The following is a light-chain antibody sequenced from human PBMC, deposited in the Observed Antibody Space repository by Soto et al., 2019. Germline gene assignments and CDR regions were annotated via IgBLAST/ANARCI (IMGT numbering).Light chain of an antibody. CDR2: GAS. CDR3: QQYDSSFT. CDR1: QHVTTTY. J-gene: IGKJ4*01. Sequence: IVLTQSPATLSLSPGERATLSCTASQHVTTTYIVWYQQKFGQAPRLLIYGASTRATGTPDRFTGGGFGTDFTLTISRVEPEDFVVYYCQQYDSSFTFGGGTKVEMK. V-gene: IGKV3-20*01.